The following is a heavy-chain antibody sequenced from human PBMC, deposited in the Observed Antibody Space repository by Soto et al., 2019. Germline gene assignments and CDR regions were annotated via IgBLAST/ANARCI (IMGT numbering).Heavy chain of an antibody. V-gene: IGHV3-11*01. CDR2: ISSSGSTI. D-gene: IGHD3-9*01. Sequence: PGGSLRLSCAASGFTFSDYYMSLIRQAPGKGLEWVSYISSSGSTIYYADSVKGRFTISRDNAKNSLYLQMNSLRAEDTAVYYCASSTIPGDYYYYYMDVWGKGTTVTVSS. CDR1: GFTFSDYY. J-gene: IGHJ6*03. CDR3: ASSTIPGDYYYYYMDV.